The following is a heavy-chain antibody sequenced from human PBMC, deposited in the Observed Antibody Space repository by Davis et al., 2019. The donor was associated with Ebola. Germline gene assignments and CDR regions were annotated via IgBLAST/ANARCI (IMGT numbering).Heavy chain of an antibody. V-gene: IGHV3-9*01. D-gene: IGHD6-19*01. CDR1: GFTFDDYA. J-gene: IGHJ3*02. CDR2: ISWNSGSI. Sequence: SLKIPCAASGFTFDDYAMHWVRQAPGKGLEWVSGISWNSGSIGYADSVKGRFTISRDNAKNSLYLQMNSLRAEDTALYNCAKDFVAGTGLAFDIWGQGTMVTVSS. CDR3: AKDFVAGTGLAFDI.